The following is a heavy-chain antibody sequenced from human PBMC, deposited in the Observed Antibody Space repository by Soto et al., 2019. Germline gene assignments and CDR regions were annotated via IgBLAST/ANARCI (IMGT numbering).Heavy chain of an antibody. J-gene: IGHJ6*02. V-gene: IGHV1-18*01. CDR3: ARFSGGSYNTYYFYYGMDV. CDR1: GYTFTSYG. D-gene: IGHD2-15*01. CDR2: ISAYNGNT. Sequence: AASVKVSCKASGYTFTSYGISWVRQAPGQGLEWMGWISAYNGNTKYAQDLQGRVTMTTDTSTSTAYMELRSLRSDDTAMYYCARFSGGSYNTYYFYYGMDVWGQGTTVTVSS.